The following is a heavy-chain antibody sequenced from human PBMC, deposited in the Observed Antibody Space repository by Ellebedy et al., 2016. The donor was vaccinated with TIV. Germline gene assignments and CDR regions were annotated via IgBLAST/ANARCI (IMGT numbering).Heavy chain of an antibody. CDR3: ARGSLNWNYDVETFFDY. J-gene: IGHJ4*02. CDR2: IYYSGST. D-gene: IGHD1-7*01. V-gene: IGHV4-59*01. Sequence: SETLSLXCTVSGGSISSYYWSWIRQPPGKGLEWIGYIYYSGSTNYNPSLKSRVTISVDTSKNQFSLKLSSVTAADTAVYYCARGSLNWNYDVETFFDYWGQGTLVTVSS. CDR1: GGSISSYY.